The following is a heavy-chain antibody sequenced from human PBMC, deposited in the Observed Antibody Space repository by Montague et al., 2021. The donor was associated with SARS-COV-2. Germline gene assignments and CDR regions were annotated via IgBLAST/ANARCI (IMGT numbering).Heavy chain of an antibody. CDR2: INHRGTI. CDR3: ARQPRNYYDSGSYWALGDY. J-gene: IGHJ4*02. D-gene: IGHD3-10*01. CDR1: GASVTSPNW. V-gene: IGHV4-4*02. Sequence: SETLSLTCVVSGASVTSPNWWSWVRQAPGKGLEWIGEINHRGTINYNPSLKSRVTISVDKSKNNFFLGLSSVTAADTAVYYCARQPRNYYDSGSYWALGDYWGQGTLVTVSS.